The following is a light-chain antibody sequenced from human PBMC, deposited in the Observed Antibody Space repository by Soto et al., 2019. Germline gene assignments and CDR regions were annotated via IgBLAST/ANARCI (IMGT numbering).Light chain of an antibody. CDR3: CSYAGSYPYV. J-gene: IGLJ1*01. V-gene: IGLV2-11*01. CDR1: SSDVGGYNY. CDR2: DVT. Sequence: QSALTQPRSVSGSPGQSVTISCTGTSSDVGGYNYVSWYQHHPGKAPKLMIYDVTKRPSGVRDRFSASKSGNTASLTISGLQAEDEADYYCCSYAGSYPYVFGTGTKVT.